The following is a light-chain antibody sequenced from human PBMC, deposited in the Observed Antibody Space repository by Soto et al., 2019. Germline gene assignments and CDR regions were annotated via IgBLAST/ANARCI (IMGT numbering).Light chain of an antibody. Sequence: IVMTQAPATLSVSKGDRPTLSCRASESVTSSLAWYQQKPGQPPRLLIYAASTRATDVPARFSGGGSETEFTLTISSLQSEDFAVYFCQQYNIWPLWTFGQRTIVDVK. V-gene: IGKV3-15*01. CDR3: QQYNIWPLWT. J-gene: IGKJ1*01. CDR2: AAS. CDR1: ESVTSS.